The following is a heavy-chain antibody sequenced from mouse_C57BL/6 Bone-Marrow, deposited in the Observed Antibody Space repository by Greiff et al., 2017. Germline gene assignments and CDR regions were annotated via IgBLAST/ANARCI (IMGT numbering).Heavy chain of an antibody. D-gene: IGHD1-1*01. V-gene: IGHV1-15*01. Sequence: QVHVKQSGAELVRPGASVTLSCKASGYTFTDYEMHWVKQTPVHGLEWIGAIDPETGGTAYNQKFKGKAILTADKSSSTAYMELRSLTSEDSAVYYCTRTITTVGDWYFDVWGTGTTVTVSS. CDR3: TRTITTVGDWYFDV. CDR2: IDPETGGT. CDR1: GYTFTDYE. J-gene: IGHJ1*03.